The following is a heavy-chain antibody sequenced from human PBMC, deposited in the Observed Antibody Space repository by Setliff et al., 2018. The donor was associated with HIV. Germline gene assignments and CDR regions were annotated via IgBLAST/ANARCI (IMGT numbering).Heavy chain of an antibody. V-gene: IGHV1-2*06. CDR3: ARSVLLWFGELHFDY. J-gene: IGHJ4*02. CDR2: INPNSGGT. D-gene: IGHD3-10*01. Sequence: EASVKVSCKASGYTFTDYYMHWVRQAPGQGLEWMGRINPNSGGTNYAQKFQGRVTMTRDTSISTAYMELSRLRSDDTAVYYCARSVLLWFGELHFDYWGQGTLVTVSS. CDR1: GYTFTDYY.